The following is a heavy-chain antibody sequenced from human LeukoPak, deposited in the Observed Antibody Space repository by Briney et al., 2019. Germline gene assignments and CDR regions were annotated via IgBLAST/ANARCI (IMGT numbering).Heavy chain of an antibody. CDR2: ISANGGGT. Sequence: HSGGSLRLSCAASGFTVSSNYMSWVRQAPGKGPEWVSSISANGGGTYYADSVKGRFTISRDNSKNTLFLQMNSLRAEDSAVYYCATDREGDPSCYYLVGGQGTLITVSP. CDR3: ATDREGDPSCYYLV. D-gene: IGHD3-22*01. J-gene: IGHJ4*02. CDR1: GFTVSSNY. V-gene: IGHV3-23*01.